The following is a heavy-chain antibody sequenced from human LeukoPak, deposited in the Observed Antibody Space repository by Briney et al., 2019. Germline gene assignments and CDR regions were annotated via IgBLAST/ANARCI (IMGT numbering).Heavy chain of an antibody. CDR1: GDSVSSNSAA. Sequence: SQTLSLTCAISGDSVSSNSAAWNWIRQSPSRGLEWLGRTYYRSKWYNDYAVSVKSRITINPDTSKNQFSLRLNSVTPEDTAVYYCARAPPDYLHYYYYGMDVWGQGTTVTVSS. CDR2: TYYRSKWYN. D-gene: IGHD2/OR15-2a*01. J-gene: IGHJ6*02. CDR3: ARAPPDYLHYYYYGMDV. V-gene: IGHV6-1*01.